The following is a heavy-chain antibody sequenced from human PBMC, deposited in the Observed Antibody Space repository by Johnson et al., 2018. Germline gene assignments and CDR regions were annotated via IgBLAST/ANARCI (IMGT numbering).Heavy chain of an antibody. J-gene: IGHJ3*02. CDR1: GFTFDDYA. CDR2: ISWNSGSI. D-gene: IGHD3-16*01. Sequence: VQSGRSLRLSCAASGFTFDDYAMHWVRQAPGKGLEWVSGISWNSGSIGYMDSVKGRFTISRDNAKNSLYLQMNSLRAEDTALYYCAKDRGSIMITFGGPGDAFDIWGQGTMVTVSS. V-gene: IGHV3-9*01. CDR3: AKDRGSIMITFGGPGDAFDI.